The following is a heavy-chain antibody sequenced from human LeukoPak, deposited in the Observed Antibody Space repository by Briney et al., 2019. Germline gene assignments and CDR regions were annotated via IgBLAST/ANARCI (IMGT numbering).Heavy chain of an antibody. CDR3: ASELWFDKSFDY. CDR2: ISSSSSYI. CDR1: GFTFSTSA. V-gene: IGHV3-21*01. Sequence: GGSLRLSCAASGFTFSTSAMNWVRQAPGKGLEWVSSISSSSSYIYYADSVKGRFTISRDNAKNSLYLQMNSLRAEDTAVYYCASELWFDKSFDYWGQGTLVTVSS. J-gene: IGHJ4*02. D-gene: IGHD3-10*01.